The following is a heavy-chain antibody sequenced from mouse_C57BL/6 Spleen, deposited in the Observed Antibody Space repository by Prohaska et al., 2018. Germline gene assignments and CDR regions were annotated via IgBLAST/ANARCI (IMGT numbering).Heavy chain of an antibody. V-gene: IGHV6-3*01. CDR1: GFTFSNYW. CDR2: NRLKSDNYAR. Sequence: EVKLEESGGGLVQPGGSMKLSCVASGFTFSNYWMNWVRQSPEKGLEWVARNRLKSDNYARHYAESVRGRFTISSDDTKSCIYLRRNNLRAEETGIYYCTADPNAYWGQGTLVTVSA. J-gene: IGHJ3*01. CDR3: TADPNAY.